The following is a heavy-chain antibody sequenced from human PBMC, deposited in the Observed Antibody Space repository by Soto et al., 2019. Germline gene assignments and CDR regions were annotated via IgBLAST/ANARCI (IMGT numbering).Heavy chain of an antibody. CDR3: ASTAHSSGWYSGGFDY. V-gene: IGHV4-59*01. D-gene: IGHD6-19*01. Sequence: ETLSLTCTVSGGSISSYYWSWIRQPPGKGLEWIGYIYYSGSTNYNPSLKSRVTISVDTSKSQFSLKLSSVTAADTAVYYCASTAHSSGWYSGGFDYWGQGTLVTVSS. J-gene: IGHJ4*02. CDR1: GGSISSYY. CDR2: IYYSGST.